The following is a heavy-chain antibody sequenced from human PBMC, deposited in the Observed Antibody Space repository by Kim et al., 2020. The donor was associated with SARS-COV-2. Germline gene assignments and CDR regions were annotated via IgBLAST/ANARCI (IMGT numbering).Heavy chain of an antibody. Sequence: GGSLRLSCAASGFTFSSYAMHWVRQAPGKGLEWVAVISYDGSNKYYADSVKGRFTISRDNSKNTLYLQMNSLRAEDTAVYYCAKGWFDPWGQGTLVTVSS. CDR2: ISYDGSNK. CDR3: AKGWFDP. CDR1: GFTFSSYA. J-gene: IGHJ5*02. V-gene: IGHV3-30*04.